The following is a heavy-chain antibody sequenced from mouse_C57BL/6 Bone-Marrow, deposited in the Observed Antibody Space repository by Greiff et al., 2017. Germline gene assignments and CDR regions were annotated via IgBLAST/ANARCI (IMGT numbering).Heavy chain of an antibody. D-gene: IGHD1-1*01. V-gene: IGHV5-9*01. J-gene: IGHJ3*01. Sequence: DVQLQESGGGLVKPGGSLKLSCAASGFTFSSYTMSWVRQTPEKRLEWVATISGGGGNTYYPDSVKGRFTISRDNAKNTLYLQMSSLRSEDTALYYCARRHYYGTLFAYWGQGTLVTVSA. CDR2: ISGGGGNT. CDR1: GFTFSSYT. CDR3: ARRHYYGTLFAY.